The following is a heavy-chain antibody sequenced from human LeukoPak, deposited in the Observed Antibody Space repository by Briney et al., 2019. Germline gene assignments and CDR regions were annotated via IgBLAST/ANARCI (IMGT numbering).Heavy chain of an antibody. CDR3: ARWDYPSSDAFDI. CDR2: IYHSGST. D-gene: IGHD1-26*01. CDR1: GGSISSSNW. Sequence: PSGTLSLTCAVSGGSISSSNWWSWVRQPPGKGLEWIGEIYHSGSTNYNPSLKSRVTTSVDKSKNQFSLKLSSVTAADTAVYYCARWDYPSSDAFDIWGQGTMVTVSS. V-gene: IGHV4-4*02. J-gene: IGHJ3*02.